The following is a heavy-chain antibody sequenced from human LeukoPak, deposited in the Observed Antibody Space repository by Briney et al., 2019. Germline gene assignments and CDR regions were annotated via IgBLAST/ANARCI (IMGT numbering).Heavy chain of an antibody. V-gene: IGHV4-38-2*01. D-gene: IGHD6-13*01. Sequence: PSETLSLTCAVSGYSLSSGYYWGWIWQPPGKGLEWIGSIHHSGSTYYKPSLKSRVTISVDTSKNQFSLKVSSVTAADTAVFHCARSSSSWSWFDPWGQGTLVTVSS. J-gene: IGHJ5*02. CDR3: ARSSSSWSWFDP. CDR2: IHHSGST. CDR1: GYSLSSGYY.